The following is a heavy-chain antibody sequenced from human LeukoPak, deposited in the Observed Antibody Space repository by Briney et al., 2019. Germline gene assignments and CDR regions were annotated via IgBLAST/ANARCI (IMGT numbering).Heavy chain of an antibody. V-gene: IGHV1-69*06. J-gene: IGHJ4*02. CDR2: IIPIFGTA. CDR1: GGTFSSYA. Sequence: GASVKVSCKASGGTFSSYAISWVRQAPGQGLEWMGGIIPIFGTANYAQKFQGRVTITADKSTSTAYMELSSLRSEDTAVYYCARVRDYYGSGSLDYWGQGTLVTVSS. CDR3: ARVRDYYGSGSLDY. D-gene: IGHD3-10*01.